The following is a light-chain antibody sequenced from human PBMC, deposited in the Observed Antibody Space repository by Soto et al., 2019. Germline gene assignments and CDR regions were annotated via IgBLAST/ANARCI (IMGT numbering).Light chain of an antibody. V-gene: IGKV1-39*01. Sequence: DIQMTRSPSCLSASVVHGETVTCRASQSISSYLNWYQQKPGKAPKLLIYGASSLQSGVPSRFSGSGSGTDFTLTISSLQPEDFATYYCQQSYSTPPTFGQGTKVDIK. J-gene: IGKJ1*01. CDR1: QSISSY. CDR2: GAS. CDR3: QQSYSTPPT.